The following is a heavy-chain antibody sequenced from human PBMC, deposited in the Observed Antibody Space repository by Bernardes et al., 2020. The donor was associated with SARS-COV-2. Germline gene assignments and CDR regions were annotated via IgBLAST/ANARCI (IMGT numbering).Heavy chain of an antibody. CDR3: ARTFYYDRGGDSVFDQ. Sequence: ASVKDSCKASGYTFSAYYIHWLRQAPGQGFEWMGWISPKSGATNYAQKFQGRVIMTRDTAISTEYMQLNRLTSDDTAVYYCARTFYYDRGGDSVFDQWGQGTLVTVSS. CDR1: GYTFSAYY. D-gene: IGHD2-21*01. CDR2: ISPKSGAT. V-gene: IGHV1-2*02. J-gene: IGHJ4*02.